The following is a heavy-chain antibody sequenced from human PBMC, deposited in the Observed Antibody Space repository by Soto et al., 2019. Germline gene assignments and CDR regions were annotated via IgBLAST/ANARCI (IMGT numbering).Heavy chain of an antibody. CDR3: ARDSEVVVIIDYYYGMDV. V-gene: IGHV1-18*01. CDR1: GYTFTSYG. Sequence: ASVKVSCKASGYTFTSYGISWVRQAPGQGLEWMGWISAYNGNTNYAQKLQGRVTMTTDTSTSTAYMELRSLRSDDTAVYYCARDSEVVVIIDYYYGMDVWGQGTTVTVSS. D-gene: IGHD3-22*01. J-gene: IGHJ6*02. CDR2: ISAYNGNT.